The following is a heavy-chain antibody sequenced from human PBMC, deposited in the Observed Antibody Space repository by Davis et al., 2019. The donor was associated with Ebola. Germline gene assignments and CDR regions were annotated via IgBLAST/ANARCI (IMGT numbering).Heavy chain of an antibody. CDR1: GFTFDDYA. CDR3: ARDRGYSYGYFDY. CDR2: ISWNSGSI. D-gene: IGHD5-18*01. V-gene: IGHV3-9*01. J-gene: IGHJ4*02. Sequence: SLKIFCAASGFTFDDYAMHWVRQAPGKGLEWVSGISWNSGSIGYADSVKGRFTISRDNSKNTLYLQMNSLRAEDTAVYYCARDRGYSYGYFDYWGQGTLVTVSS.